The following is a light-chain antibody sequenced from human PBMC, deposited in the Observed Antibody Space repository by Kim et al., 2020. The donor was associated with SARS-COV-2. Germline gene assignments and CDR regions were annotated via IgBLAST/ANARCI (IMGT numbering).Light chain of an antibody. J-gene: IGKJ5*01. CDR1: QSVSTY. CDR3: QQRASWPT. Sequence: SLSPGESATLSCRASQSVSTYLAWYQQTPGQAPRLLIYDASNRATGIPARFSGSGSGTDFTLTISSLEPEDFAVYYCQQRASWPTFGQGTRLEIK. V-gene: IGKV3-11*01. CDR2: DAS.